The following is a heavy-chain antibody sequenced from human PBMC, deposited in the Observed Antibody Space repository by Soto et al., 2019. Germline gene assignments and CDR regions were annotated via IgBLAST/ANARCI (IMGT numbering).Heavy chain of an antibody. D-gene: IGHD5-12*01. CDR3: ARRSRSGYDWVVYNWFDT. CDR1: GYSFTTHG. J-gene: IGHJ5*02. Sequence: GASLTISCHGSGYSFTTHGIALVRQMHWKGLEWMGIIYPTDSDTTYSPSFQGQVTISVDKSISTAYVQWSSLKASESAMYYCARRSRSGYDWVVYNWFDTGGQGTLVNVSS. CDR2: IYPTDSDT. V-gene: IGHV5-51*01.